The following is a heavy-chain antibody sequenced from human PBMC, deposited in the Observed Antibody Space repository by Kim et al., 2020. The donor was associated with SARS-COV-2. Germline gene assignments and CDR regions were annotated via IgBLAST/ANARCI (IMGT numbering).Heavy chain of an antibody. CDR2: IYYSGST. CDR3: AREGYYYDSSGYYPKGHWFDP. D-gene: IGHD3-22*01. CDR1: GGSVSSGSYY. V-gene: IGHV4-61*01. Sequence: SDTLSLTCTVSGGSVSSGSYYWSWIRQPPGKGLEWIGYIYYSGSTNYNPSLKSRVTISVDTSKNQFSLKLSSVTAADTAVYYCAREGYYYDSSGYYPKGHWFDPWGQGTLVTVSS. J-gene: IGHJ5*02.